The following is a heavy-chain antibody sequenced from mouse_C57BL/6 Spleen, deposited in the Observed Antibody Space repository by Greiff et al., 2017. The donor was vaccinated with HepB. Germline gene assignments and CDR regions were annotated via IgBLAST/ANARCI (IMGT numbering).Heavy chain of an antibody. CDR1: GYTFTSYW. Sequence: VQLQQPGAELVRPGSSVKLSCKASGYTFTSYWMDWVKQRPGQGLEWIGNIYPSDSETHYNQKFKDKATLTVDKSSRTAYMQLISLTSEDSAVYYCARRGHTYAMDYWGQGTSVTVSS. J-gene: IGHJ4*01. V-gene: IGHV1-61*01. CDR2: IYPSDSET. CDR3: ARRGHTYAMDY.